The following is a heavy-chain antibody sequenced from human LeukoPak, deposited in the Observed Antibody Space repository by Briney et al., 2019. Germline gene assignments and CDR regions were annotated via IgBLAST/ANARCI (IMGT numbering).Heavy chain of an antibody. CDR2: ISGSGDST. V-gene: IGHV3-23*01. D-gene: IGHD3-10*01. Sequence: GGSLRLSCAASGFTFSSYAMTWVRQAPGKGLEWVSAISGSGDSTYYADSVRGRFTISRDYSKNTLFLQMNSLRAEDTAVYYCAKDREYYYGIPDDYWGQGTLVTVSS. CDR1: GFTFSSYA. J-gene: IGHJ4*02. CDR3: AKDREYYYGIPDDY.